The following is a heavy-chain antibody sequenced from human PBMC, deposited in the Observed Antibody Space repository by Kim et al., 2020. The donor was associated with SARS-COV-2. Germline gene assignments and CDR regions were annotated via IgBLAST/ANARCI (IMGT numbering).Heavy chain of an antibody. CDR3: ARVTSIAASDY. Sequence: SETLSLTCTVSGGSISSSSYYWGWIRQPPGKGLEWIGSIYYSGSTYYNPSLKSRVTISVDTSKNQFSLKLSSVTAADTAVYYCARVTSIAASDYWGQGTL. J-gene: IGHJ4*02. CDR1: GGSISSSSYY. CDR2: IYYSGST. V-gene: IGHV4-39*01. D-gene: IGHD6-6*01.